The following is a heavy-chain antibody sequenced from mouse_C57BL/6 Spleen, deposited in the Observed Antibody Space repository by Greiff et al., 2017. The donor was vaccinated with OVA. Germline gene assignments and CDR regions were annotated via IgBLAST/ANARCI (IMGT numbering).Heavy chain of an antibody. Sequence: EVKLVESGEGLVKPGGSLKLSCAASGFTFSSYAMSWVRQTPEKRLEWVAYISSGGDYIYYADTVKGRFTISSDNARNTLYLQMSSLKAEDTAMYYCTRLGDYHYFDYWGQGTTLTVSS. CDR2: ISSGGDYI. CDR3: TRLGDYHYFDY. V-gene: IGHV5-9-1*02. J-gene: IGHJ2*01. D-gene: IGHD2-4*01. CDR1: GFTFSSYA.